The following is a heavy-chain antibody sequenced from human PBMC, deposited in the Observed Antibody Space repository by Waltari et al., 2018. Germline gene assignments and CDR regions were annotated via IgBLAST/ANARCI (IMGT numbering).Heavy chain of an antibody. Sequence: EVQLVESGGGLVQPGGSRRLSGAASGITFNTYWMKWIRQAPGNGLEWVAHINPDGSQKFYVDSVKGRFTVSRDNAQNSLYLQMNNLRAEDTAVYYCTTLARGESGDYWGQGTLVTVSS. CDR2: INPDGSQK. V-gene: IGHV3-7*01. D-gene: IGHD3-10*01. CDR1: GITFNTYW. CDR3: TTLARGESGDY. J-gene: IGHJ4*02.